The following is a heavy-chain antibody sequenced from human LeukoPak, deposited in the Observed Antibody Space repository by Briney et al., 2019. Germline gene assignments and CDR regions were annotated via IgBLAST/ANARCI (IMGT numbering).Heavy chain of an antibody. V-gene: IGHV3-53*01. CDR1: GFTVSSNY. Sequence: GGSLRLSCAASGFTVSSNYMTWVRQAPGKGLEWVSVIYSNNTTFYADSVKGRFTISRDKSKNTLYLQMNSLRAEDTAVYYCARGITVMMVAPGYWGQGTLVTVSS. J-gene: IGHJ4*02. CDR3: ARGITVMMVAPGY. CDR2: IYSNNTT. D-gene: IGHD3-22*01.